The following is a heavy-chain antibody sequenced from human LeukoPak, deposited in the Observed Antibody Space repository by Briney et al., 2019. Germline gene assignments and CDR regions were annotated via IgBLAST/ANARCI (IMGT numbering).Heavy chain of an antibody. CDR3: AATYSGSYYFDY. V-gene: IGHV4-38-2*02. CDR1: GYSISSGYY. D-gene: IGHD1-26*01. Sequence: SETLSLTCTVSGYSISSGYYWGWIRQPPGKGLEWIGSIYHSGSTYYNPSLKSRVTISVDTSKNQFSLKLSSVTAADTAVYYCAATYSGSYYFDYWGQGTLVTVSS. CDR2: IYHSGST. J-gene: IGHJ4*02.